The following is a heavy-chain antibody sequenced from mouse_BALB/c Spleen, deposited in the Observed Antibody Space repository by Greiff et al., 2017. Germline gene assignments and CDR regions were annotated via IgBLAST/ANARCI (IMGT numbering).Heavy chain of an antibody. D-gene: IGHD2-4*01. Sequence: QVQLQQPGAELVKPGASVKLSCKASGYTFTSYWMHWVKQRPGQGLEWIGEINPSNGRTNYNEKFKSKATLTVDKSSSTAYMQLSSLTSEDSAVYDCARSVYDYDPFAYWGQGTLVTVSA. J-gene: IGHJ3*01. V-gene: IGHV1S81*02. CDR3: ARSVYDYDPFAY. CDR1: GYTFTSYW. CDR2: INPSNGRT.